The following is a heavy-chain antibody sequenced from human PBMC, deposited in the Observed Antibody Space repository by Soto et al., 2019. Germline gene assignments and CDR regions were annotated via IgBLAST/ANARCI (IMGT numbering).Heavy chain of an antibody. CDR2: TNNDGSST. V-gene: IGHV3-74*01. CDR1: GYIFSSYW. Sequence: EVQLVESGGGLVQPGGSLRLSCEASGYIFSSYWMHWVRQAPGKGLVWVARTNNDGSSTTYADSVKGRFTISRDNAQNTLYLQMNSLRAEDTAVYYCARGMQGSRYFDLWGRGTLVTVSS. J-gene: IGHJ2*01. CDR3: ARGMQGSRYFDL.